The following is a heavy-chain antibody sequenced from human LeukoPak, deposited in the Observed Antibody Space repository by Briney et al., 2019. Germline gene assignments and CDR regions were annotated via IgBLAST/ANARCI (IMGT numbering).Heavy chain of an antibody. CDR1: GYSFTNYW. Sequence: LGESLKISCKGSGYSFTNYWIGWVRQMPGKGLDLMGVIYPGDSATRYSPSFQGQVAISVDKSIRTAYLQWSSLKASDIAMYYCARLPYCGGDCYPNWFDTWGQGTLVTVSS. D-gene: IGHD2-21*02. CDR2: IYPGDSAT. CDR3: ARLPYCGGDCYPNWFDT. V-gene: IGHV5-51*01. J-gene: IGHJ5*02.